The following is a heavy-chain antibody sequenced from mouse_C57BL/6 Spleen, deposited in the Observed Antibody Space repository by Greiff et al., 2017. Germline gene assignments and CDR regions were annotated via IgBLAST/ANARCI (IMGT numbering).Heavy chain of an antibody. CDR3: AREWITTVVATGRFSK. D-gene: IGHD1-1*01. CDR1: GFTFSDYG. CDR2: LSSGSSTI. Sequence: EVQLVESGGGLVKPGGSLKLSCAASGFTFSDYGMHWVRQAPEKGLEWVAYLSSGSSTIYYADTVKGRFTISRDNAKNTLFLQLTSLRSEDTAMYYCAREWITTVVATGRFSKWGEEALVTVSA. V-gene: IGHV5-17*01. J-gene: IGHJ3*02.